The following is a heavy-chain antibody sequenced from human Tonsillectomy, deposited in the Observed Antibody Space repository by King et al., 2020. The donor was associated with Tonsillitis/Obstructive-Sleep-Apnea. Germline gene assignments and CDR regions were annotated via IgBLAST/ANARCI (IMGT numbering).Heavy chain of an antibody. CDR2: IYYSGST. J-gene: IGHJ6*03. Sequence: QLQESGPGLVKPSETLSLTCTVSGGSISSYYWSWIRQPPGKGLEWIGYIYYSGSTNYNPSLKSRVTISVDTSKNQFSLKLSSVTAADTAVYYCARLTHPYGSDYMDVWGKGTTVTVSS. CDR1: GGSISSYY. D-gene: IGHD3-10*01. V-gene: IGHV4-59*01. CDR3: ARLTHPYGSDYMDV.